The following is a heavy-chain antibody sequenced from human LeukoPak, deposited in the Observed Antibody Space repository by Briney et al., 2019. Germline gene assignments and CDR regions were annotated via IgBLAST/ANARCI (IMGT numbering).Heavy chain of an antibody. J-gene: IGHJ4*02. V-gene: IGHV1-2*04. D-gene: IGHD3-16*02. CDR2: INPNSGGT. CDR3: ARCDYVWGNYRYRPILYFDF. Sequence: RWASVKVSCKASGYTFTGYYMHWVRQAPGQGLEWMGWINPNSGGTNYAQKFQGWVTMTRDTSISTAYMELSRLRSDDTAVYYCARCDYVWGNYRYRPILYFDFWGQGTLVTVSS. CDR1: GYTFTGYY.